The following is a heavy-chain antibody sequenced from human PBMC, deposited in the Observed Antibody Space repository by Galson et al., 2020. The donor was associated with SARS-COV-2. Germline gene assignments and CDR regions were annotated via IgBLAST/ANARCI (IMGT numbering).Heavy chain of an antibody. V-gene: IGHV3-33*01. CDR3: ARCLMGEWGDYYYGMDV. Sequence: GGSLRLTCAASGFTFSSYGMHWVRQAPGKGLEWVAVIWYDGSNKYYADSVKGRFTISRDNSKNTLYLQMNSLRAEDTAVYYCARCLMGEWGDYYYGMDVWGQGTTVTVSS. CDR1: GFTFSSYG. D-gene: IGHD1-26*01. CDR2: IWYDGSNK. J-gene: IGHJ6*02.